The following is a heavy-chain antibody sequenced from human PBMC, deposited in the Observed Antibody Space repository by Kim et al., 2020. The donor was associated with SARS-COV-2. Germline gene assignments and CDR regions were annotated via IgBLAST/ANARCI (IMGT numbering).Heavy chain of an antibody. CDR3: ARHGKSSPFDI. V-gene: IGHV4-39*01. CDR2: ISYSGST. CDR1: GGSISSSSSYY. Sequence: SETLSLTCTVSGGSISSSSSYYWGWIRQPPGEGLEWIGSISYSGSTYYSPSLKSRVTISADTSKNQFSLKLTSVTAADTAVYYCARHGKSSPFDIWGQGTMVTVSS. D-gene: IGHD2-2*01. J-gene: IGHJ3*02.